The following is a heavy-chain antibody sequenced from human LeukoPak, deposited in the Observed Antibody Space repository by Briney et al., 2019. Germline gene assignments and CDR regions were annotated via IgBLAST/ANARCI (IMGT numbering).Heavy chain of an antibody. CDR3: ARGDGYCSNASCSGN. CDR1: GFTLNTYG. CDR2: IRFDGSNK. D-gene: IGHD2-2*03. Sequence: GGSLRLSCAASGFTLNTYGKHWVRQAPGKGLEWVAFIRFDGSNKYYADSVKGRFTISRDNSKNTLYLQMKSLRPEDTAVYYCARGDGYCSNASCSGNWGQGTLVTDSS. J-gene: IGHJ4*02. V-gene: IGHV3-30*02.